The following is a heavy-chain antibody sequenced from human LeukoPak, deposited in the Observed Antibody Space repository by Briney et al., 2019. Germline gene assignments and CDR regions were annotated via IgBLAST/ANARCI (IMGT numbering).Heavy chain of an antibody. CDR3: TRLSTSLDYFDY. CDR2: IRSKANSYAT. D-gene: IGHD2-2*01. J-gene: IGHJ4*02. V-gene: IGHV3-73*01. Sequence: GGSLRLSCAASGFTFSGSAMHWVRQASRKGLEWVGRIRSKANSYATAYAASVKGRFTISRDDSKNTAYLQMNSLKTEDTAVYYCTRLSTSLDYFDYWGQGTLVTVSS. CDR1: GFTFSGSA.